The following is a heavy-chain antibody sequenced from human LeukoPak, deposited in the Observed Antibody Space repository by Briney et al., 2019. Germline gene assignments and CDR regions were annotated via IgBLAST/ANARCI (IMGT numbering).Heavy chain of an antibody. V-gene: IGHV3-11*01. CDR3: VRAGPSPERTYNGVDV. CDR1: GFPHRVYY. CDR2: ICSSGSSI. J-gene: IGHJ6*02. Sequence: GGSLRLLCAVSGFPHRVYYMSCTPHARGKAREEVSYICSSGSSIYYADSVTGRFTISSDNDKNSMYLQMKSLSAEDTDVYYCVRAGPSPERTYNGVDVWGQGTTVTVSS.